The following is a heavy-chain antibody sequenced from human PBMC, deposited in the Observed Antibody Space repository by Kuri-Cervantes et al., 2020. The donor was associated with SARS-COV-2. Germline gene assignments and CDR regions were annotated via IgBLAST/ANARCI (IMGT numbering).Heavy chain of an antibody. V-gene: IGHV4-4*08. CDR1: GGSISSYY. CDR3: ARDIVVVPAATLDFGYYYHYMDV. Sequence: SETLSLTCTVSGGSISSYYWSWIRQPPGKGLEWIGRIYSAGDSNYNPSLKSRVTISLDRSKNQFSLKLTSVTAADTAVYYCARDIVVVPAATLDFGYYYHYMDVWGKGTTVTVSS. J-gene: IGHJ6*03. CDR2: IYSAGDS. D-gene: IGHD2-2*01.